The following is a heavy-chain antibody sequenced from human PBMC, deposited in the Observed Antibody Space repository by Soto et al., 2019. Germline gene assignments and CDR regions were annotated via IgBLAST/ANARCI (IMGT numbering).Heavy chain of an antibody. CDR3: ARDLEYYYDSSGPSDAFDI. D-gene: IGHD3-22*01. V-gene: IGHV1-18*01. Sequence: GASVKVSCKASGYTFTSYGISWVRQAPGQGLEWMGWISAYNGNTNYAQKLQGRVTMTTDTSTSTAYMELRSLRSDDTAVYYCARDLEYYYDSSGPSDAFDIWGQGTMVTVSS. J-gene: IGHJ3*02. CDR2: ISAYNGNT. CDR1: GYTFTSYG.